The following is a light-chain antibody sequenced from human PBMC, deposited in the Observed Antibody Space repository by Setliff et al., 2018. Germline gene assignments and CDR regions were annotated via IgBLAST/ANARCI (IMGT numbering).Light chain of an antibody. V-gene: IGLV2-14*01. CDR3: SSYTSTSTYV. J-gene: IGLJ1*01. CDR2: DVS. Sequence: QSVLTQPASVSGSPGQSITISCTGTSSDVGGSNYVSWYQQHPGKAPKLMIYDVSKRPSGVSNRFSGSKSGNTASLTISGLQAEDEADYYCSSYTSTSTYVFGTGTKVTVL. CDR1: SSDVGGSNY.